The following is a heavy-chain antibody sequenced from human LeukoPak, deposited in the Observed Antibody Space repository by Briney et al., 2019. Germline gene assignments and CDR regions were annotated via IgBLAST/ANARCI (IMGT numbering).Heavy chain of an antibody. D-gene: IGHD6-19*01. V-gene: IGHV3-30-3*01. J-gene: IGHJ4*02. Sequence: GGSLRLSCAASGFTFSSYAMHWVRQAPGKGLEWVAVISYDGSNKYYADSVKGRFTISRDNSKNTLYLQMNSLRAEDTAVYYCARSYSSGWYDLYHFDYWGQGTLVTVSS. CDR1: GFTFSSYA. CDR2: ISYDGSNK. CDR3: ARSYSSGWYDLYHFDY.